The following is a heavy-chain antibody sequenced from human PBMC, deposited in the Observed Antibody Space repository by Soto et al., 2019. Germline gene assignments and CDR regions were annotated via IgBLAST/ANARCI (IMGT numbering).Heavy chain of an antibody. J-gene: IGHJ4*02. Sequence: QVQLQESGPGLVKPSGTLSLTCAVSGGSISSSNWWSWVRQPPGKGLEWIGEIYHSGSTNYNPSLKSRVTISVDKSKNQFSLKLSSVTAADTAVYYCARVALYCSGGSCYSVGGRFDYWGQGTLVTVSS. V-gene: IGHV4-4*02. CDR2: IYHSGST. D-gene: IGHD2-15*01. CDR3: ARVALYCSGGSCYSVGGRFDY. CDR1: GGSISSSNW.